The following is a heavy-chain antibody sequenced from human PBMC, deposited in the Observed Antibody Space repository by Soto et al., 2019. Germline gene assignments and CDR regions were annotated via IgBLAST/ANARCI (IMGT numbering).Heavy chain of an antibody. V-gene: IGHV3-23*01. CDR2: ISGSGGRP. Sequence: EVQLLESGGGLVQPGGSLRLSCVASGFTFSTYTMSWVRQAPGKGLEWVSVISGSGGRPSYADSVQGRFSISRDNPKNTVYLQINGLRGEDTATYYCAKARCITTDCYVPDYWGQGTLVTVSS. J-gene: IGHJ4*02. CDR1: GFTFSTYT. D-gene: IGHD3-10*01. CDR3: AKARCITTDCYVPDY.